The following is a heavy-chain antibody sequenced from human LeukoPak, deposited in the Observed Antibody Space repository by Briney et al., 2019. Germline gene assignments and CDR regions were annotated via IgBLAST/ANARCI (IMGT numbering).Heavy chain of an antibody. CDR1: GGTFSSYA. J-gene: IGHJ5*02. CDR2: IIPIFGTA. V-gene: IGHV1-69*05. CDR3: ARDAQYYDFWSGYYTNWFDP. Sequence: PVKVSCKASGGTFSSYAISWVRQAPGQGLEWMGGIIPIFGTANYAQKFQGRVTITTDESTSTAYMELSSLRSEDMAVYYCARDAQYYDFWSGYYTNWFDPWGQGTLVTVSS. D-gene: IGHD3-3*01.